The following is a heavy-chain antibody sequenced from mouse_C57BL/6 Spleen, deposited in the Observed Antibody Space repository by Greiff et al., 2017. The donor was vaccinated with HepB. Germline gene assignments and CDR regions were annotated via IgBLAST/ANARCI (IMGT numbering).Heavy chain of an antibody. CDR3: ARKGGSLPFDY. V-gene: IGHV1-54*01. J-gene: IGHJ2*01. CDR2: INPGSGGT. Sequence: VQLQQSGPELVKPGASVKVSCKASGYAFTNYLIEWVKQRPGQGLEWIGVINPGSGGTNYNEKFKGKATLTADKSSSTAYMQLSSLTSEDSAVYFCARKGGSLPFDYWGQGTTLTVSS. CDR1: GYAFTNYL. D-gene: IGHD1-1*01.